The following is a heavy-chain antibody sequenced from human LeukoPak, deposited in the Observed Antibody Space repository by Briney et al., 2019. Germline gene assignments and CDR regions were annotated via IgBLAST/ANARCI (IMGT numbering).Heavy chain of an antibody. D-gene: IGHD1-1*01. CDR1: GYTFTGYY. Sequence: ASVKVSCKASGYTFTGYYMHWVRQAPGQGLEWTGWINPNSGGTNYAQKFQGRVTMTRDTSISTAYMELSRLRSDDTAVYYCARGRGPGTTIPYLWGQGTLVTVSS. CDR3: ARGRGPGTTIPYL. V-gene: IGHV1-2*02. J-gene: IGHJ4*02. CDR2: INPNSGGT.